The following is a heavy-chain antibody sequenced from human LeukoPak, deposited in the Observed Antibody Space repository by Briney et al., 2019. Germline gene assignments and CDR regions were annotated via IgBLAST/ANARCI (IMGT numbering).Heavy chain of an antibody. V-gene: IGHV3-30*18. J-gene: IGHJ4*02. CDR3: AKDLLYFDWLLPDY. CDR1: GFTFSSYG. D-gene: IGHD3-9*01. CDR2: ISYDGSNK. Sequence: PGGSLRLSCAASGFTFSSYGMHWVRQAPGKGLEWVAVISYDGSNKYYADSVKGRFTISRDNSENTLYLQMNSLRAEDTAVYYCAKDLLYFDWLLPDYWGQGTLVTVSS.